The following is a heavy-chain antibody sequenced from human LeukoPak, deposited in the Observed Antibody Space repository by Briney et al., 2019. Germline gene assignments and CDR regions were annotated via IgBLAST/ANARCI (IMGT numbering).Heavy chain of an antibody. V-gene: IGHV3-30*18. Sequence: RAGGSLRLSCAASGFTFSSYGMHWVRQAPGKGLEWVAVISYDGSNKYYADSVKGRFIISRDNSKSTLYLQMNSLRAEDTAVYYCAKDRDTAMVPLDYWGQGTLVTVSS. D-gene: IGHD5-18*01. CDR3: AKDRDTAMVPLDY. CDR2: ISYDGSNK. J-gene: IGHJ4*02. CDR1: GFTFSSYG.